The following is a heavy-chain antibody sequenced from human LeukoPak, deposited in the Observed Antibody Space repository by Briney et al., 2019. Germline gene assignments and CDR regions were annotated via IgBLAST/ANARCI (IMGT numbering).Heavy chain of an antibody. CDR3: ARVTYGSGSYSDFDY. D-gene: IGHD3-10*01. J-gene: IGHJ4*02. CDR2: INSDGSST. CDR1: GFTFSSYW. Sequence: GGSLRLSCAASGFTFSSYWMHWVRQAPGKGLVWVSRINSDGSSTSYADSVKGRFTISRDNAKNTLYLQMSSLRAEDTAVYYCARVTYGSGSYSDFDYWGQGTLVTVSS. V-gene: IGHV3-74*01.